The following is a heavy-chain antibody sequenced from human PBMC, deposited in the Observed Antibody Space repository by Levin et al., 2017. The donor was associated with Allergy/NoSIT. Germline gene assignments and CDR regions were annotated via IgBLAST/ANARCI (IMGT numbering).Heavy chain of an antibody. CDR1: GFTFSSSG. Sequence: SLRLSCAASGFTFSSSGMHWVRQAPGKGLEWVAVIWYDGSNKYYADSVKGRFTISRDNSKNTLYLQMNSLRAEDTAVYYCARAMTTVTHRAEYFQHWGQGTLVTVSS. J-gene: IGHJ1*01. V-gene: IGHV3-33*01. CDR2: IWYDGSNK. D-gene: IGHD4-17*01. CDR3: ARAMTTVTHRAEYFQH.